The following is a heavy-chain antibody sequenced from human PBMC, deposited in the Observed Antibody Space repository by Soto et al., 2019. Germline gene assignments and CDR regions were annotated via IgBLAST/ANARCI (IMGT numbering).Heavy chain of an antibody. CDR3: AKAPRSQGSGWPKALDY. V-gene: IGHV3-30*18. D-gene: IGHD6-19*01. J-gene: IGHJ4*02. Sequence: GGSLRLSCAASGFTFSSYGMHWVRQAPGKGLEWVAVISYDGSNKYYADSVKGRFTISRDNSKNTLYLQMNSLRAEDTAVYYCAKAPRSQGSGWPKALDYWGQGTLVTVSS. CDR1: GFTFSSYG. CDR2: ISYDGSNK.